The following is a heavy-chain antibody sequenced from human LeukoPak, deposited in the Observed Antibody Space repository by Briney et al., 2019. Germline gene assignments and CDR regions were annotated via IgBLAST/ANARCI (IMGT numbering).Heavy chain of an antibody. CDR3: AREDTDAFDI. CDR2: IKQDGSEK. J-gene: IGHJ3*02. V-gene: IGHV3-7*01. Sequence: GGSLRLSCAASGFTFSSYSMNWVRQAPGKGLEWVANIKQDGSEKYYVDSVKGRFTISRDNAKNSLYLQMNSLRAEDTAVYYCAREDTDAFDIWGQGTMVTVSS. CDR1: GFTFSSYS. D-gene: IGHD5-18*01.